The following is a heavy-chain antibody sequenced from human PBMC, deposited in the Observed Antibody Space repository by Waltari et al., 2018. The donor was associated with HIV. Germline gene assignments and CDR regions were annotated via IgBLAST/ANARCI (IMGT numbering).Heavy chain of an antibody. Sequence: EVQLEESGGGLVQPGGSLRLSCAASGFTFSSYRMNWVRQAPGKGLEWVSYISSSSSTIYYADSVKGRFTISRDNAKNSLYLQMNSLRAEDTAVYYCARPHYYDPYYFDYWGQGTLVTVSS. CDR3: ARPHYYDPYYFDY. CDR2: ISSSSSTI. J-gene: IGHJ4*02. V-gene: IGHV3-48*01. D-gene: IGHD3-22*01. CDR1: GFTFSSYR.